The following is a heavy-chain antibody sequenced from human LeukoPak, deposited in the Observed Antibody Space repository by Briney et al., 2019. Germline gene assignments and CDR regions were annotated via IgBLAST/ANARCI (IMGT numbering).Heavy chain of an antibody. CDR3: ARGRDDFWSGYYPYLDY. CDR2: INTNTGNP. D-gene: IGHD3-3*01. J-gene: IGHJ4*02. CDR1: GYTFTSYA. Sequence: ASVKVSCKASGYTFTSYAMSWVRQAPGQGLEWMGWINTNTGNPTYAQGFTGRFVFSLDTSVSTAYLQISSLKAEDTAVYYCARGRDDFWSGYYPYLDYWGQGTLVTVSS. V-gene: IGHV7-4-1*02.